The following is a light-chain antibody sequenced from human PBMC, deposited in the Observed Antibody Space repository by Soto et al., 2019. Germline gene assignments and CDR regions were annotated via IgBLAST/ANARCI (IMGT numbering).Light chain of an antibody. V-gene: IGKV3-15*01. CDR1: QSVSSN. Sequence: IVRPQSPTTLSVSPGERSALAGRASQSVSSNLAWYQQKPGQAPRLLIYGASIRATGIPARFSGSGSWTEFTLTISSLQSEDFAVCYCQQHNNWLRTFGQATKVE. J-gene: IGKJ1*01. CDR3: QQHNNWLRT. CDR2: GAS.